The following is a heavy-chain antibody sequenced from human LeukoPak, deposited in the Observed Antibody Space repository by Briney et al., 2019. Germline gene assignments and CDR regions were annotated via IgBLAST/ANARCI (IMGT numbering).Heavy chain of an antibody. D-gene: IGHD2-21*02. CDR3: ARGSDLPFDS. CDR1: GGSFSDYF. CDR2: KYYGGST. V-gene: IGHV4-31*11. Sequence: PSETLSLTCAVFGGSFSDYFWSWIRQHPGKGLEWIGYKYYGGSTYYSPSLKSRVTISVDMSKNQFSLKLTSVTAADTAVYYCARGSDLPFDSWGQGTLVTVSS. J-gene: IGHJ4*02.